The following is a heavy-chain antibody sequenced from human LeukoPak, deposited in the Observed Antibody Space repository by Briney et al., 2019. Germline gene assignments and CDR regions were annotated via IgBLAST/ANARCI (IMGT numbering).Heavy chain of an antibody. D-gene: IGHD3-22*01. CDR1: GGSISSYY. J-gene: IGHJ6*03. Sequence: SETLSLTCTVSGGSISSYYWSWIRQPAGKGLEWIGRIYTSGSTNYNPSLKSRVTMSVDTSKNQFSLKLSSVTAADTAVYYCARDGYYYDSSTNYYYMDVWGKGTTVTVSS. V-gene: IGHV4-4*07. CDR3: ARDGYYYDSSTNYYYMDV. CDR2: IYTSGST.